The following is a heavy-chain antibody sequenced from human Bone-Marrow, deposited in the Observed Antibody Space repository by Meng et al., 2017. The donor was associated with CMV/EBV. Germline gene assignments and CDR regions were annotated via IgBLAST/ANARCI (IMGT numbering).Heavy chain of an antibody. V-gene: IGHV3-74*01. CDR3: ARGRVYSA. J-gene: IGHJ5*02. D-gene: IGHD2-8*01. CDR2: INSDESST. Sequence: GGSLRLSCAASGFIFSTYWMHWVRQAPGKGLVWVSRINSDESSTSHADSVKGRFTISRDNTKNTMYLQMNSLRAEDTAVYYCARGRVYSAWGQGTLVTASS. CDR1: GFIFSTYW.